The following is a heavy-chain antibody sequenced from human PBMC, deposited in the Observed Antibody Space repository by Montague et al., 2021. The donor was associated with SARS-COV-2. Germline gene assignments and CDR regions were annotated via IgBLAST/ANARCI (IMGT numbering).Heavy chain of an antibody. V-gene: IGHV3-23*03. D-gene: IGHD6-19*01. CDR3: AKDPVPVAGRDFDY. Sequence: SLRLSCAASGFTLTNYAMNWVRQAPGKGLEWVSVIASGGRSTFYAASVKGRFTISRDNSKDTLYLQMYSLRAEDTAIYYCAKDPVPVAGRDFDYWGQGTLVTVSS. J-gene: IGHJ4*02. CDR2: IASGGRST. CDR1: GFTLTNYA.